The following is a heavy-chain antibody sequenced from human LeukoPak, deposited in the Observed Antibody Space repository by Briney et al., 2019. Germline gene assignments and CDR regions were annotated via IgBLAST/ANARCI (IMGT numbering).Heavy chain of an antibody. D-gene: IGHD2-2*01. V-gene: IGHV3-21*04. J-gene: IGHJ4*02. CDR3: AKDRGVVVPAAPCY. CDR2: ISSSSSYI. CDR1: GFTFSSYS. Sequence: GGSLRLSCAASGFTFSSYSMNWVRQAPGKGLEWVSSISSSSSYIYYADSVKGRFTISRDNSKNTLYLQMNSLRAEDTAVYYCAKDRGVVVPAAPCYWGQGTLVTVSS.